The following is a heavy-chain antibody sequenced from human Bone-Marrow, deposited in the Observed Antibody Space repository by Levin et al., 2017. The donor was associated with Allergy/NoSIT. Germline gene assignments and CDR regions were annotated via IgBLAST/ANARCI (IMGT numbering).Heavy chain of an antibody. V-gene: IGHV3-33*01. CDR2: IWYDGSNK. J-gene: IGHJ4*02. Sequence: GESLKISCAASGFIFSSFGMHWVRQAPGKGLEWVAVIWYDGSNKYYTDSVEGRFTISRDKSKNTLYLQMNSLRADDTAVYYCTRDRGTGHCSSTSGDIGDYWGQGTLVTVSS. CDR1: GFIFSSFG. CDR3: TRDRGTGHCSSTSGDIGDY. D-gene: IGHD2-2*02.